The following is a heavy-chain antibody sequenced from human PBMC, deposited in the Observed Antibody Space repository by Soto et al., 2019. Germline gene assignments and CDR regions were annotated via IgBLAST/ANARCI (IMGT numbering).Heavy chain of an antibody. CDR3: ERAYYYYYYGMDV. CDR2: INHSGST. Sequence: XATLSLTFAVYGGSFSGYYWSWIRQPPGKGLEWIGEINHSGSTNYNPSLKSRVTISVDTSKNQFSLKLSSVTAADTAVYYCERAYYYYYYGMDVWGQGTTVTVPS. CDR1: GGSFSGYY. V-gene: IGHV4-34*01. J-gene: IGHJ6*02.